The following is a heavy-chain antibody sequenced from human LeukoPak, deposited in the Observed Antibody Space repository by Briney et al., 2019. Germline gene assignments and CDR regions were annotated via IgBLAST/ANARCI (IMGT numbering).Heavy chain of an antibody. D-gene: IGHD4-17*01. CDR3: ARGGTTVTFDY. CDR1: GGSISSYY. CDR2: IYYSGST. J-gene: IGHJ4*02. V-gene: IGHV4-59*12. Sequence: SETLSLTCTVSGGSISSYYWSWIRQPPGNGLEWIGYIYYSGSTNYNPSLKSRVTISVDTSKNQFSLKLSSVTAADTAVYYCARGGTTVTFDYWGQGTLVTVSS.